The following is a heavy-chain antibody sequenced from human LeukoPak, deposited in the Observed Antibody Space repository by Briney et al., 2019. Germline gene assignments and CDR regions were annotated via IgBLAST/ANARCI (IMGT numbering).Heavy chain of an antibody. J-gene: IGHJ3*02. V-gene: IGHV4-59*01. CDR1: GGSISSYY. CDR2: IYYSGST. Sequence: PSEALSLTCTVSGGSISSYYWSWIRQPPGKGLEWNGYIYYSGSTNYNPSLKSRVTISVDTSKNQFSLKLSSVTAADTAVYYCARGVVVVTAIRDAFDIWGQGTMVTVSS. D-gene: IGHD2-21*02. CDR3: ARGVVVVTAIRDAFDI.